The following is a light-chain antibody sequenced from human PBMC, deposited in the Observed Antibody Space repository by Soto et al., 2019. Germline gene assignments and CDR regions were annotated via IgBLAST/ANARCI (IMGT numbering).Light chain of an antibody. V-gene: IGLV2-23*01. J-gene: IGLJ1*01. CDR2: EDS. CDR3: CSYARTSTYV. CDR1: SSDVGDYNL. Sequence: QSALTQPASVSGSPGQSITISCTGTSSDVGDYNLVSWYQQRPGKAPKLMIYEDSKRPSGISNRFSGSKSGNTASLTISGLQAEEEAHYYCCSYARTSTYVFGPGTKVTVL.